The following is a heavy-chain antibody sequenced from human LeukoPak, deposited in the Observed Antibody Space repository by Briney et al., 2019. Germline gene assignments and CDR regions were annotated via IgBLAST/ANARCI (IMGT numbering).Heavy chain of an antibody. CDR3: ARYNQHSAFDI. D-gene: IGHD1-1*01. J-gene: IGHJ3*02. V-gene: IGHV4-61*02. CDR1: GGSIGTGDFY. CDR2: IYTSGSA. Sequence: PSETLSLTCIVSGGSIGTGDFYWSWIRQPAGKELEWIGRIYTSGSADYNPSLKSRVTISVDRSKNQFSLRLTSVTAADTAVYYCARYNQHSAFDIWGQGTMVTVSS.